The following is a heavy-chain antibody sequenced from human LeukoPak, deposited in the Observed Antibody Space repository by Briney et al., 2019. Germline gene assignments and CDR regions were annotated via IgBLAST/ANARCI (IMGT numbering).Heavy chain of an antibody. CDR1: GFTFSSYW. CDR2: IKQDGSEK. V-gene: IGHV3-7*01. D-gene: IGHD2-2*01. J-gene: IGHJ4*02. Sequence: GGSLRLSCAASGFTFSSYWMSWVRQAPGKGLEWVANIKQDGSEKYYVDSVKGRFTISRDNAKSSLYLQMNSLRAEDTAVYYCARHSTYIVVVPAAPGYFDYWGQGTLVTVSS. CDR3: ARHSTYIVVVPAAPGYFDY.